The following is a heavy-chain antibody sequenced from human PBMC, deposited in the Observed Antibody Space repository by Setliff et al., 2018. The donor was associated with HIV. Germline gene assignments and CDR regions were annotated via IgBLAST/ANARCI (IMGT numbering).Heavy chain of an antibody. D-gene: IGHD2-2*01. CDR1: GGSITNYAYY. Sequence: LSLTCTVSGGSITNYAYYWAWIRQSPGKGLEWIGNIFHTGFAHYNPSFRSRVTMSVDTSKNQFSLKVTSVTAADTAVYYCARQPVPGGVVVPGDDWVDPWGQGTLVTVSS. V-gene: IGHV4-39*01. CDR2: IFHTGFA. CDR3: ARQPVPGGVVVPGDDWVDP. J-gene: IGHJ5*02.